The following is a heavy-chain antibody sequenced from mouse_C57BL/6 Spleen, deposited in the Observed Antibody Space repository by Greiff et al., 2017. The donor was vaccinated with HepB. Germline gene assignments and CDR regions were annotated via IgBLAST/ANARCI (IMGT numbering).Heavy chain of an antibody. CDR1: GYTFTSYW. D-gene: IGHD1-1*01. J-gene: IGHJ3*01. V-gene: IGHV1-55*01. Sequence: QQPGAELVKPGASVKMSCKASGYTFTSYWITWVKQRPGQGLEWIGDIYPGSGSTNYNEKFKSKATLTVDTSSSTAYMQLSSLTSEDSAVYYCARSLITTVVEGFAYWGQGTLVTVSA. CDR2: IYPGSGST. CDR3: ARSLITTVVEGFAY.